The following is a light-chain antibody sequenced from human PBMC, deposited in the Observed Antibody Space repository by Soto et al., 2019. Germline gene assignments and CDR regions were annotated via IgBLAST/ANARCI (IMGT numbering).Light chain of an antibody. CDR2: SNS. J-gene: IGLJ2*01. V-gene: IGLV1-47*02. Sequence: QSVLTQPPSASGAPGQRVTISCSGSSSNIGSNYVYWYQQFPGTAPKRLIYSNSQRPSGVPDRFSGSKSGTSASLAISGLRSEDEADYYCVAWDDSLSGVVFGGGTKLTVL. CDR1: SSNIGSNY. CDR3: VAWDDSLSGVV.